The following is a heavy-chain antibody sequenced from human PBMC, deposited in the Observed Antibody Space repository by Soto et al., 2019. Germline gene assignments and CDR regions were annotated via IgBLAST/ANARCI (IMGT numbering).Heavy chain of an antibody. D-gene: IGHD3-22*01. CDR1: GDSVTISDYY. CDR2: IHYSGSS. CDR3: AAHDSGGYYAEY. V-gene: IGHV4-39*01. Sequence: QLQLQESCPGLVKPSETLSLTCTVSGDSVTISDYYWGWIRQPPGKGLEWIGMIHYSGSSYYNPSPKSRVTLSGDTSKKQFSLKLTSVTAADAAVYYCAAHDSGGYYAEYWCQGTLVTVS. J-gene: IGHJ4*02.